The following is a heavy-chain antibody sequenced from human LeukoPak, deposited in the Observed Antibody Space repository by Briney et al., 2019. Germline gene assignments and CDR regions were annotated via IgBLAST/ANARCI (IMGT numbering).Heavy chain of an antibody. Sequence: GGSLRLSCAASGFTFSNYSMNWVRQAPGKGLEWVSSISSSSSYIYDADTVKGRFTTSRDNAKNSLYLQMNSLRAEDTAVYYCAGRYPGIGVSGNFWGQGALVTVSS. D-gene: IGHD6-19*01. J-gene: IGHJ4*02. CDR3: AGRYPGIGVSGNF. CDR1: GFTFSNYS. CDR2: ISSSSSYI. V-gene: IGHV3-21*06.